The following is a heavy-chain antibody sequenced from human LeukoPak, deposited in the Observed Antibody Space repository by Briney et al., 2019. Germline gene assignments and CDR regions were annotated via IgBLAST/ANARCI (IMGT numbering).Heavy chain of an antibody. J-gene: IGHJ4*02. Sequence: GGSLRLSCAASGFTFSSYGMHWVRQAPGKGLEWVAVISYDGSNKYYADSVKGRFTTSRDNSKNTLYLQMNSLRAEDTAVYYCASPLGFGGFDFDYWGQGTLVTVSS. D-gene: IGHD3-10*01. CDR2: ISYDGSNK. CDR3: ASPLGFGGFDFDY. CDR1: GFTFSSYG. V-gene: IGHV3-30*03.